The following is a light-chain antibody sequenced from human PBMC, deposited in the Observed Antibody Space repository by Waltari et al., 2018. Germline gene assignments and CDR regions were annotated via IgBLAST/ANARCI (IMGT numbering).Light chain of an antibody. CDR3: QKYGSLPAT. Sequence: EIVLTQSPGTLSLSPGERATLSCRASQSVSRTLAWYQQKPGQAPRLLIYDASSRATGTPDRFSGSGSGTDCSLTISRLEPEDFAVYYCQKYGSLPATFGQGTKVEI. V-gene: IGKV3-20*01. CDR1: QSVSRT. CDR2: DAS. J-gene: IGKJ1*01.